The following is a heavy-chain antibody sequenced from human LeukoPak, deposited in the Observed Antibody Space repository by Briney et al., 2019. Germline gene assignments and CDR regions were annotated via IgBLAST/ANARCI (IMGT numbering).Heavy chain of an antibody. V-gene: IGHV1-18*01. CDR2: ISAYNGNT. CDR3: ASKVGAENWFDH. D-gene: IGHD1-26*01. J-gene: IGHJ5*02. Sequence: ASVTVSCKASGYTFTSFDLSWVRQAPGQGLEWMGWISAYNGNTNYAQKLQGRVTMTTDTSTSTAYMELRSLRSDDTAVYYCASKVGAENWFDHWGQGTLVTVSS. CDR1: GYTFTSFD.